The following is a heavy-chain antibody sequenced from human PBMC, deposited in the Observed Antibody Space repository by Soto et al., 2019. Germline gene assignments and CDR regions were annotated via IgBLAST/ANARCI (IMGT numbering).Heavy chain of an antibody. CDR3: VRRRSLEAGRAAPSDYGMDV. CDR2: IRQRGTRT. J-gene: IGHJ6*02. Sequence: GGSLRLSSAASGFTFTDYFMTRIPQAPGKGLERVSYIRQRGTRTWYGNFVRGRFTVSRDNARNTRSLQVSSLRAEDTAVYYCVRRRSLEAGRAAPSDYGMDVWRQGTTVTVSS. V-gene: IGHV3-11*01. D-gene: IGHD2-15*01. CDR1: GFTFTDYF.